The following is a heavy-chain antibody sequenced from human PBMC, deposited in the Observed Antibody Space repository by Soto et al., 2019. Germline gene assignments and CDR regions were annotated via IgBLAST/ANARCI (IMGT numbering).Heavy chain of an antibody. J-gene: IGHJ4*02. CDR1: GGSISSGDYF. Sequence: PSETLSLTCTVSGGSISSGDYFGSWIRKPPGKGLEWIGYIYYSGSTYYNPSLKSPVAISVDTSKNQFSLKLSSVTAADTAVYYCARAAGESGWYTWYYFDYWGQGTLVTVSS. D-gene: IGHD6-19*01. V-gene: IGHV4-30-4*01. CDR3: ARAAGESGWYTWYYFDY. CDR2: IYYSGST.